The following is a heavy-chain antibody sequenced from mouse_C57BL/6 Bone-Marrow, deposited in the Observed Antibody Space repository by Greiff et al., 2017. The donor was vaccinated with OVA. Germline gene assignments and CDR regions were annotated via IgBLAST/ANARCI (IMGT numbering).Heavy chain of an antibody. Sequence: QVQLKQSGAELVKPGASVKISCKASGYAFSSYWMNWVKQRPGKGLEWIGQIYPGDGDTNYNGKFKGKATLTADKSSRTAYMQLSILTSEASAVYFCAREKAYYYGSSMLAFDYWGQGTTLTVSS. J-gene: IGHJ2*01. D-gene: IGHD1-1*01. CDR3: AREKAYYYGSSMLAFDY. CDR2: IYPGDGDT. CDR1: GYAFSSYW. V-gene: IGHV1-80*01.